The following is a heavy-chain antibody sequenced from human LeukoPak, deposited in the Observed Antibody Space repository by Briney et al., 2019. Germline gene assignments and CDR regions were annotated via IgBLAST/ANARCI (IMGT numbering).Heavy chain of an antibody. V-gene: IGHV3-53*05. CDR1: GFTVSSNY. CDR3: ANMVSPYFP. D-gene: IGHD5/OR15-5a*01. Sequence: PGGSLRLSCAASGFTVSSNYMSWVRQAPGKGLEWVSVIYNDGSTYYAESVKGRFTISRDNSKNTLYLQMNSLRAEDTAVYYCANMVSPYFPWGQGTLVTVSS. CDR2: IYNDGST. J-gene: IGHJ5*02.